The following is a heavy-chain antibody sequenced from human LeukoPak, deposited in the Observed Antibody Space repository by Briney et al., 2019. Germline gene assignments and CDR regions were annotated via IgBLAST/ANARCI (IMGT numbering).Heavy chain of an antibody. CDR2: ISGSRDTT. V-gene: IGHV3-23*01. J-gene: IGHJ4*02. CDR3: AKDRSDYVWGSYRQFDY. CDR1: GFTFSSYA. D-gene: IGHD3-16*02. Sequence: GGSLRLSCAASGFTFSSYAMNWVRQAPGKGLEWVSFISGSRDTTYYADSVKGRFTISRDNSKNTLYLQMNSLRAEDTAVYYCAKDRSDYVWGSYRQFDYWGQGTLVTVSS.